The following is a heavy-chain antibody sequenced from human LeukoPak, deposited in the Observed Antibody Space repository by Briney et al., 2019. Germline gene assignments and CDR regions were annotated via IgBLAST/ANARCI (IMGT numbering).Heavy chain of an antibody. CDR3: ARVSVVEVGAYYFDY. J-gene: IGHJ4*02. D-gene: IGHD1-26*01. CDR1: GYTFTGYY. Sequence: GASVKVSYKASGYTFTGYYMHWVRQAPGQGLEWMGWINPNSGGTNYAQKFQGRVTMTRDTSISTAYMELSRLRSDDTAVYYCARVSVVEVGAYYFDYWGQGTLVTVSS. V-gene: IGHV1-2*02. CDR2: INPNSGGT.